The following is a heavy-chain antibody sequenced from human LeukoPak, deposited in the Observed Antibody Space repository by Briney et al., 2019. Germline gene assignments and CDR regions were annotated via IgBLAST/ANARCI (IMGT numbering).Heavy chain of an antibody. CDR1: GGTFSSYA. V-gene: IGHV1-69*13. CDR2: IIPIFGTA. Sequence: GASVKVSCKASGGTFSSYAISWVRQAPGQGLEWMGGIIPIFGTANYAQKFQGRVTITADESTSTAYTELSSLRSEDTAVYYCASPLGSGYYTPFDYWGQGTLVTVSS. J-gene: IGHJ4*02. D-gene: IGHD3-3*01. CDR3: ASPLGSGYYTPFDY.